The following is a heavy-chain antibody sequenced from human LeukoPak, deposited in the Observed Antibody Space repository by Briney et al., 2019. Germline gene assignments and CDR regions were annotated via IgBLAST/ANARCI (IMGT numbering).Heavy chain of an antibody. CDR1: GFTFGSYG. J-gene: IGHJ4*02. Sequence: PGGSLRLSCAASGFTFGSYGMHWVRQAPGKGLEWVAVIWYDGSNKYYGDSVKGRFTISRDNSKNTLYLQMNSPQAEDTAVYYCARDRPMYSTSWYGNDYWGQGTLVTVSS. CDR3: ARDRPMYSTSWYGNDY. V-gene: IGHV3-33*01. D-gene: IGHD6-13*01. CDR2: IWYDGSNK.